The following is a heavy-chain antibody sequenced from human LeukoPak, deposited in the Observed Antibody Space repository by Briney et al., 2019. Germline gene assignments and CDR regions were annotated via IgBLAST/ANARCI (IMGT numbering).Heavy chain of an antibody. Sequence: SETLSLTCAVYGGSFSGYYWSWIRQPPGKGLEWIGEINHSGSTNYNPSLKSRVTISVDTSKNQFSLKLSSVTAADTAVYYCAKDRVDGSGSQFDSWGQGSLVIVSS. D-gene: IGHD3-10*01. V-gene: IGHV4-34*01. J-gene: IGHJ4*02. CDR1: GGSFSGYY. CDR3: AKDRVDGSGSQFDS. CDR2: INHSGST.